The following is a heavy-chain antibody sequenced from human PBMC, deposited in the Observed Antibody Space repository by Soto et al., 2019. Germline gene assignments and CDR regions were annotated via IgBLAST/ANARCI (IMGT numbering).Heavy chain of an antibody. D-gene: IGHD1-26*01. V-gene: IGHV1-2*04. J-gene: IGHJ6*02. CDR2: INPNSGGT. CDR1: GYTFTGYY. Sequence: ASVKVSCKASGYTFTGYYMHWVRQAPGQGLEWMGWINPNSGGTNYAQKFQGWVTMTRDTSISTAYMELSRLRSDDTAVYYCARERYSGSYFPLYGMDVWGQGTTVTVSS. CDR3: ARERYSGSYFPLYGMDV.